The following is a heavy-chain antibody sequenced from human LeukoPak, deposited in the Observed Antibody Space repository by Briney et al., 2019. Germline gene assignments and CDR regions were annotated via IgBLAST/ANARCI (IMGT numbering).Heavy chain of an antibody. CDR1: GFTFSSDS. Sequence: GGSLRLSCAASGFTFSSDSMNWVRQAPGEGLEWVAVISYDGNHIFYADSVKGRFTISRGNSKNTLFLQMNSLRAEDTAVYYCAKDQQWLAWLNYFDSWGQGTLVTVSS. CDR2: ISYDGNHI. D-gene: IGHD6-19*01. V-gene: IGHV3-30*18. J-gene: IGHJ4*02. CDR3: AKDQQWLAWLNYFDS.